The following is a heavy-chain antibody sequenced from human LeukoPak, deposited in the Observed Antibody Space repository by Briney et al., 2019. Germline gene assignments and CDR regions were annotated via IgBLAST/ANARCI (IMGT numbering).Heavy chain of an antibody. D-gene: IGHD1-26*01. CDR1: GYTVTSYD. J-gene: IGHJ6*02. V-gene: IGHV1-18*01. CDR2: LSTYNGNT. CDR3: ARVLQGELLEGGYSYCMDV. Sequence: ASVQVSCKASGYTVTSYDINWVRQAPGQGLEWVGWLSTYNGNTNYKRKLQGRVTMTTDPSTNTAYMELTRLRSDETAVYYCARVLQGELLEGGYSYCMDVWGQGTTVTVSS.